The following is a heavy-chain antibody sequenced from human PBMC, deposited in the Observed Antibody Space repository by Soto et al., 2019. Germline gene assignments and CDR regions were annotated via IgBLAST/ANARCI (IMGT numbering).Heavy chain of an antibody. D-gene: IGHD1-26*01. V-gene: IGHV3-23*01. Sequence: PGGSLRLFCAASGLDFSSEVMCWVRQAPGKGLEWVSSISGSGRTIYHADFMRGRFAISRDNSKNSLYLQLNNLRVDDTAVYYCAKVGPSYYYGMDAWGQGTTVTVSS. CDR2: ISGSGRTI. CDR1: GLDFSSEV. CDR3: AKVGPSYYYGMDA. J-gene: IGHJ6*02.